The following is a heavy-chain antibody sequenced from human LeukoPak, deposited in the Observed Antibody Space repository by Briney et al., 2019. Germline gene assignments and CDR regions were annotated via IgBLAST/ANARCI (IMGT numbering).Heavy chain of an antibody. CDR1: GGSISSSSYY. CDR2: ISYSGST. J-gene: IGHJ6*03. V-gene: IGHV4-39*07. CDR3: ARGRAYYDFWSGYSSHMDV. Sequence: SETLSLTCTVSGGSISSSSYYWGWIRQPPGKGLEWIGWISYSGSTYYNPSLKSRVAILVDTSKNQFSLKLSSVTAADTAVYYCARGRAYYDFWSGYSSHMDVWGKGTTVTVSS. D-gene: IGHD3-3*01.